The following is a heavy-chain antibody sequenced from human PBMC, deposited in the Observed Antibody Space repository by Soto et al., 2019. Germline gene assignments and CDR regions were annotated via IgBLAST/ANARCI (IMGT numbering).Heavy chain of an antibody. D-gene: IGHD6-19*01. J-gene: IGHJ6*03. CDR3: ARVAVAGPDVYYYYMDV. V-gene: IGHV3-21*01. CDR1: GFTFSSYG. CDR2: ISSSSSYI. Sequence: PGGSLRLSCAASGFTFSSYGMNWVRQAPGKGLEWVSSISSSSSYIYYADSVKGRFTISRDYAKHSLYLQMNSLRAEDTAVYYCARVAVAGPDVYYYYMDVWGKGTTVTVSS.